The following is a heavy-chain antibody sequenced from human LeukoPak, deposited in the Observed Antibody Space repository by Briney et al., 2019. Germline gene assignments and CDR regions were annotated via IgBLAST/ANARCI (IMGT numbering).Heavy chain of an antibody. CDR1: GFTFSSYS. CDR3: ARSVEVVTPDY. V-gene: IGHV3-48*01. CDR2: ISSSSSTI. D-gene: IGHD4-23*01. J-gene: IGHJ4*02. Sequence: PGGSLRLSCAASGFTFSSYSMNWVRQAPGKGLEWVSYISSSSSTIYYADSVKGRFTISRDNAKNSLYLQMNSLRVEDTAVYYCARSVEVVTPDYWGQGTLVTVSS.